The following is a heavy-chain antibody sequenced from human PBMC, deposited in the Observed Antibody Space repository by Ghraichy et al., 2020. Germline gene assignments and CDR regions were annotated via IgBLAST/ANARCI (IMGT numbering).Heavy chain of an antibody. CDR1: GFTFSSYG. Sequence: GGSLRLSCAASGFTFSSYGMNWVRQAPGKGLEWVAGISYDGSNKYYEESVKGRFTISRDNSKNTLYLQMNSLRAEDTAVYYCAKHGIAAAGIYDYSYGMDVWGQGTTVTVSS. D-gene: IGHD6-13*01. V-gene: IGHV3-30*18. J-gene: IGHJ6*02. CDR2: ISYDGSNK. CDR3: AKHGIAAAGIYDYSYGMDV.